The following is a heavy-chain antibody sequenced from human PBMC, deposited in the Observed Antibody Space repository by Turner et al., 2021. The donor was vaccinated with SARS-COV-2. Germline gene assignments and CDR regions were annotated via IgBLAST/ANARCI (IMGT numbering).Heavy chain of an antibody. CDR1: VGFLSSCSYY. CDR2: SYYSGST. D-gene: IGHD3-22*01. Sequence: QLQLQESGPGLVKPSETLSLTRTVSVGFLSSCSYYWGWFRQPPGKGLESIGSSYYSGSTYDNPSLKSRVTISVDTSKNQFSLKLSSVTAAETAVYYCAGEEVVFRASHTLYYYGMDVWGQGTTVTVSS. CDR3: AGEEVVFRASHTLYYYGMDV. V-gene: IGHV4-39*01. J-gene: IGHJ6*02.